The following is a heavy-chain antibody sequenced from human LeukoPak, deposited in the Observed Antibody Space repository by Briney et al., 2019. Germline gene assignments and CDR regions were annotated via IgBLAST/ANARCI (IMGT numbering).Heavy chain of an antibody. D-gene: IGHD1-26*01. V-gene: IGHV4-59*01. Sequence: SETLSLTCTVSGDSIRSYYWRWLRQAPGKGLEWMGYIYYSGTTKYNPSLKSRFTISSDTSKTLLSLKLTSETAADKAGYYCAREHGYSGSMNRFDPWGQGTLVTVSP. CDR1: GDSIRSYY. CDR2: IYYSGTT. J-gene: IGHJ5*02. CDR3: AREHGYSGSMNRFDP.